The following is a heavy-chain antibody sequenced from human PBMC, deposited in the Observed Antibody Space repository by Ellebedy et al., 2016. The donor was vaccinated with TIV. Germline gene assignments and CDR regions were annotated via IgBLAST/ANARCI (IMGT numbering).Heavy chain of an antibody. V-gene: IGHV4-30-4*01. CDR3: ARVGILRGVIVSPFDP. CDR1: GGSISSPDYY. J-gene: IGHJ5*02. D-gene: IGHD3-10*01. CDR2: IFYSGST. Sequence: MPSETLSLTCTVSGGSISSPDYYWSWIRQPPGKGLEWIGYIFYSGSTYYSPSLKSRASISMDTSKNHFSLKLNSVTAADTAVYYCARVGILRGVIVSPFDPWGQGTLVTVSS.